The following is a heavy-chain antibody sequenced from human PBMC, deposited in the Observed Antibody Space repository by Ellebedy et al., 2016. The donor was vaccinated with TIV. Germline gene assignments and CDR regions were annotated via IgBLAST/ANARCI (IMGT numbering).Heavy chain of an antibody. CDR2: ISSSGTYA. D-gene: IGHD3-16*02. V-gene: IGHV3-11*05. Sequence: GESLKISXAGSGFTFSDFYMSWIREVPGKGLQWVSYISSSGTYANYADSVKGRFTISRDDAKNSLYLQMNSLRDEDTAVYYCARDVIVNSYFDYWGPGTLVTVSS. J-gene: IGHJ4*02. CDR1: GFTFSDFY. CDR3: ARDVIVNSYFDY.